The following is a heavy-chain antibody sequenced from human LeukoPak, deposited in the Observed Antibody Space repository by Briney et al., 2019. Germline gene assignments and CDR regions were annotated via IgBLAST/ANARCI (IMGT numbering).Heavy chain of an antibody. CDR3: ARELFLGGVIVFDY. J-gene: IGHJ4*02. CDR2: INPSGGST. CDR1: GYTFTTYG. V-gene: IGHV1-46*01. Sequence: ASAKVSCKASGYTFTTYGISWVRQAPGQGLEWMGIINPSGGSTSYAQKFQGRVTMTRDMSTSTVYMELSSLRSEDTAVYYCARELFLGGVIVFDYWGQGTLVTVSS. D-gene: IGHD3-16*02.